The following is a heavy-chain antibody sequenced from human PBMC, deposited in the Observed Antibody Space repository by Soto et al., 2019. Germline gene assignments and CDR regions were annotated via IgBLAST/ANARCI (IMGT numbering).Heavy chain of an antibody. D-gene: IGHD3-22*01. CDR1: GFTFSSYA. CDR2: ISGSGGST. V-gene: IGHV3-23*01. CDR3: AKDLHYYDSSGYYPAFDY. J-gene: IGHJ4*02. Sequence: GGSLRLSCAASGFTFSSYAMSWVRHAPGKGLEWVSAISGSGGSTYYADSVKGRFTISRDNSKNTLYLQMNSLRAEDTAVYYCAKDLHYYDSSGYYPAFDYWGQGTLVTVSS.